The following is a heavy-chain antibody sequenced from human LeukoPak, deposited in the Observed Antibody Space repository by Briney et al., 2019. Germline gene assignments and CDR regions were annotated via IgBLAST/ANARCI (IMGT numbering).Heavy chain of an antibody. CDR3: ARGEQLASY. CDR1: GGSISSYY. V-gene: IGHV4-59*01. D-gene: IGHD6-13*01. CDR2: IYDSGST. J-gene: IGHJ4*02. Sequence: PSETLSLTCTVSGGSISSYYWSWIRQPPGKGLEWIGYIYDSGSTNYNPSLKSRVTISVDTSKNQFSLKLSSVTAADTAVYYCARGEQLASYWGQGTLVTVSS.